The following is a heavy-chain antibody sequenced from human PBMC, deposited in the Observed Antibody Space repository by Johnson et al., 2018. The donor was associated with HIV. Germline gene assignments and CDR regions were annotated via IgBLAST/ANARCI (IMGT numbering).Heavy chain of an antibody. D-gene: IGHD2-21*02. CDR2: ISYDGSNK. CDR3: ASGPSAYCGGDCPGGAFDI. J-gene: IGHJ3*02. CDR1: GFTFSSYA. Sequence: QVQLVESGGGLVQPGRSLRLSCAASGFTFSSYAMHWVRQAPGKGLEWVAVISYDGSNKYYADSVKGRFNISRENSKNTRYLQMNSLRAEDTAVYYCASGPSAYCGGDCPGGAFDIWGQGTMVTVSS. V-gene: IGHV3-30*04.